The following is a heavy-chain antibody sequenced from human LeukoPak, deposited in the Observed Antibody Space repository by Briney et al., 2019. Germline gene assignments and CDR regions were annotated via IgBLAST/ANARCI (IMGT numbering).Heavy chain of an antibody. CDR2: ISSGGGVT. J-gene: IGHJ4*02. CDR1: DFSFRAYS. D-gene: IGHD3-16*01. CDR3: ARVGVGDWGSVWDH. Sequence: PGGSLRLSCGGSDFSFRAYSLIWARQTPGTGLEWISYISSGGGVTHYAESVKGRFSISRENAKNSLFLQMNRLKDEDTAVYYCARVGVGDWGSVWDHWGQGVRVTVSS. V-gene: IGHV3-48*02.